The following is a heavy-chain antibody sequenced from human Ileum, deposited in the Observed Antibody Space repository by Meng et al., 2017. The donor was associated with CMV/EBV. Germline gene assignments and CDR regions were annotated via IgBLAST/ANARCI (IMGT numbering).Heavy chain of an antibody. CDR2: IHPTGTT. CDR3: ARAAARGVPVDL. J-gene: IGHJ5*02. CDR1: GGSLTSYY. Sequence: QLQLQDSGPRLLQPSETLPLTCTVTGGSLTSYYWTWIRQPAGKGLEWIGRIHPTGTTDDNPSLRSRVSMSLDKSKNQFSLKLTSVTAADTAVYYCARAAARGVPVDLWGQGTLVTVSS. V-gene: IGHV4-4*07. D-gene: IGHD3-10*01.